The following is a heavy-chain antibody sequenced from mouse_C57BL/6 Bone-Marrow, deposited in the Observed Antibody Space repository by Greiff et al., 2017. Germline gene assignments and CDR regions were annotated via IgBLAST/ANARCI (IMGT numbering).Heavy chain of an antibody. CDR1: GYTFTNYW. J-gene: IGHJ2*01. V-gene: IGHV1-63*01. D-gene: IGHD2-4*01. Sequence: QVQLQQSGAELVRPGTSVKMSCKASGYTFTNYWIGWAKQRPGHGLEWIGDIYPGGGYTNYNEKFKGKATLTAYKSSRTAYMQFSSLTSEDSAIYYCARWGLRRDYFDYWGQCTTLTVSS. CDR2: IYPGGGYT. CDR3: ARWGLRRDYFDY.